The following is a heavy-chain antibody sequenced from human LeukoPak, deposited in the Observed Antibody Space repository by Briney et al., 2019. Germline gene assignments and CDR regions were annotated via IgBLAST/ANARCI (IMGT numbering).Heavy chain of an antibody. CDR2: LYYTGST. J-gene: IGHJ5*02. V-gene: IGHV4-39*01. D-gene: IGHD3-16*01. CDR1: GASINSSNSY. CDR3: ARHSLGYNCFDP. Sequence: SETLSLSYTVSGASINSSNSYWGWIRQPPGKGLEWIGSLYYTGSTYYNPSLKSRVTISVDPSKNQFSLKLSSVTASDTAVYYCARHSLGYNCFDPWGRGTLVTVSS.